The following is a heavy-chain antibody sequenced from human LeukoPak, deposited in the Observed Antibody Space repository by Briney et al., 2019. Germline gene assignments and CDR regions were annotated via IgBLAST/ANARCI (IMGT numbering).Heavy chain of an antibody. CDR1: GFIFSSYA. Sequence: GGSLRLSCAVSGFIFSSYAMNWVRQAPGKGLEWVSSISGSGSYIHYADSMNGRFTISRDNAKKSVYPHMSRLRAEDTAVYYCARGLGSGDYVANAFDFWGRGTTV. V-gene: IGHV3-21*01. CDR3: ARGLGSGDYVANAFDF. J-gene: IGHJ3*01. CDR2: ISGSGSYI. D-gene: IGHD4-17*01.